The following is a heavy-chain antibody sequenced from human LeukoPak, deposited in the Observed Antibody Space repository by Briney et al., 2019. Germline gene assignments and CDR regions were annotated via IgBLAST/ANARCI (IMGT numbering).Heavy chain of an antibody. D-gene: IGHD6-19*01. Sequence: ASVKVSCKASGYTFTGYYMHWVRQAPGQGLEWMGWINPNSGGTNYAQKFQGRVTMTRDTSISTAYMELSSLRSEDTAVYYCARDRVAVAGTDYWGQGTLVTVSS. CDR1: GYTFTGYY. CDR2: INPNSGGT. CDR3: ARDRVAVAGTDY. J-gene: IGHJ4*02. V-gene: IGHV1-2*02.